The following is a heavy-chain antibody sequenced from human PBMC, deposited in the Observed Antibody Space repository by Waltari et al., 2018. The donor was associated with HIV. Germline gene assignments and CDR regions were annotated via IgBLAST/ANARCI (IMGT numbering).Heavy chain of an antibody. CDR3: ARGTSWLVNVRDS. D-gene: IGHD6-19*01. J-gene: IGHJ1*01. V-gene: IGHV1-3*01. CDR1: GSTLSDFP. Sequence: QVPLVQSGPEMKRPGASVKISCEASGSTLSDFPVHWVRQAPGQGHEWMGWINVDLDKRRLSERFQGSVFLNRDTSQTTVFLDLKNLTSDDTAVYFWARGTSWLVNVRDSWGQGTLVSVSS. CDR2: INVDLDKR.